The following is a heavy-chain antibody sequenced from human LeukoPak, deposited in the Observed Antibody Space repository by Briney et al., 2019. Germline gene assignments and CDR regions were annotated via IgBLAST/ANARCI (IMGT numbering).Heavy chain of an antibody. Sequence: PGGSLRLSCAASGFTFDDYAMHWVRQAPGKGLEWVSGISWNSGSIGYADSVKGRFTISRDNAKNSLYLQMNSLRAEDTALYYCAKVLEVGPWPNAFDIWGQGTMVTVSS. J-gene: IGHJ3*02. CDR2: ISWNSGSI. CDR3: AKVLEVGPWPNAFDI. D-gene: IGHD5-12*01. V-gene: IGHV3-9*01. CDR1: GFTFDDYA.